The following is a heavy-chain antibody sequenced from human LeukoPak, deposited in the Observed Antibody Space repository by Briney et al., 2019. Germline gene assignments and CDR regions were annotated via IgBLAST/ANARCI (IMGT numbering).Heavy chain of an antibody. Sequence: GGSPRLSCAASGFTFSSYAMSWVRQAPGKGLEWVSAISGSGGSTYYADSVKGRFTISRDNSKNTLYLQMNSLRAEDTAVYYCAKVGSGYNGPDYWGQGTLVTVSS. V-gene: IGHV3-23*01. D-gene: IGHD3-22*01. CDR3: AKVGSGYNGPDY. J-gene: IGHJ4*02. CDR1: GFTFSSYA. CDR2: ISGSGGST.